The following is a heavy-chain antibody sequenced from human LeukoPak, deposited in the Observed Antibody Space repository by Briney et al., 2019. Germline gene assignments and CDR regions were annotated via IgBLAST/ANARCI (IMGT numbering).Heavy chain of an antibody. CDR3: ARGVFPGNSRKNYFDP. D-gene: IGHD1-7*01. CDR1: GGSFSGYY. V-gene: IGHV4-34*01. J-gene: IGHJ5*02. CDR2: IFHLGST. Sequence: PSETLSLTCAVYGGSFSGYYWSWVRQPPGKGLEWIGEIFHLGSTAYNPSLKSRVTMSVDTSKNQFSLKLTSVTAADTAVYYCARGVFPGNSRKNYFDPWGQGTLVTVSS.